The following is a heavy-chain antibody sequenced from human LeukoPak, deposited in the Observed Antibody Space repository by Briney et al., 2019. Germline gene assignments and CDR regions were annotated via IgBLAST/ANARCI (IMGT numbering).Heavy chain of an antibody. J-gene: IGHJ3*02. CDR1: GGSFSTYY. D-gene: IGHD3-22*01. CDR3: ARHTSYYYYLDI. V-gene: IGHV4-59*08. Sequence: SETLSLTCSVAGGSFSTYYWSWIRQPPGKGLEWIGYIYYSGSTDYNPSLKGRVTILVDTSKNKFSLKLSSVTAADTALYYCARHTSYYYYLDIWGQATLFTVSS. CDR2: IYYSGST.